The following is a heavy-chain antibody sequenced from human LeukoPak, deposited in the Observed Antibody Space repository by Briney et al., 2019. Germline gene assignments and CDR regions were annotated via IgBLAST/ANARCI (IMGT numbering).Heavy chain of an antibody. D-gene: IGHD4-23*01. CDR3: AREGDGGNSGFAY. Sequence: PGGSLRLSCAVSGFTFSGYNMNWVRQAPGKGLEWIAYISSTSVIYYADSLKGRFTTSRDNAKNSLYLQMNSLRVDDTAVYYCAREGDGGNSGFAYWGQGTLVTVSS. V-gene: IGHV3-48*01. CDR1: GFTFSGYN. J-gene: IGHJ4*02. CDR2: ISSTSVI.